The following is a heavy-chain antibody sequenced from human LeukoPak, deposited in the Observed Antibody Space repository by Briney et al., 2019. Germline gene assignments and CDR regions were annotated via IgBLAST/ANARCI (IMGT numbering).Heavy chain of an antibody. CDR3: AKDGQPFGGRDMYYFDY. CDR1: GFTFVDYA. CDR2: ISGDGRTK. Sequence: GGSLRLSCAASGFTFVDYAIHWVRQAPGKGLEWVSLISGDGRTKYYADSVRGRFTISRDNSKKSLFLQMNSLRTEDTALYYCAKDGQPFGGRDMYYFDYWGQGTLVAVSS. J-gene: IGHJ4*02. D-gene: IGHD2-15*01. V-gene: IGHV3-43*02.